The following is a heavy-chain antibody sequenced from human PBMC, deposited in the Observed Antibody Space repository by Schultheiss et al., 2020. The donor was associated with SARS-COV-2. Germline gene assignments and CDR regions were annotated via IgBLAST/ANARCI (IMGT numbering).Heavy chain of an antibody. CDR3: ARDARGFDY. J-gene: IGHJ4*02. CDR2: IGTAGDT. D-gene: IGHD2-15*01. Sequence: GGSLRLSCAASGFTFSSYAMSWVRQAPGKGLEWVSAIGTAGDTYYQGSVKGRFTISRENAKNSLYLQMNSLRAEDTAVYYCARDARGFDYWGQGTLVTVSS. CDR1: GFTFSSYA. V-gene: IGHV3-13*01.